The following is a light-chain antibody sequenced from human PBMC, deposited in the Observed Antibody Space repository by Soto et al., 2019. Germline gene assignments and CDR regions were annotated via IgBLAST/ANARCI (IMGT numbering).Light chain of an antibody. CDR1: QTISSSS. CDR3: QQYGSSPRT. CDR2: DAS. J-gene: IGKJ1*01. V-gene: IGKV3-20*01. Sequence: IVLTQSPATLFSSPGERATLSCRASQTISSSSLAWYQQKGGQAPRLLIYDASNRATGIPARFSGSGSGTDFTLTISRLEPEDFAVYYCQQYGSSPRTFGQGTKVDI.